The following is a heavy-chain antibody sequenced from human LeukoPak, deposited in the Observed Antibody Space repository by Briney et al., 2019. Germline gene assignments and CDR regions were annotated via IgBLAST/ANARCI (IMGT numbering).Heavy chain of an antibody. CDR2: ISSSSSYI. J-gene: IGHJ4*02. CDR1: GFTFSSYS. CDR3: ARDLAYCGGDCYGDN. Sequence: GGSLRLSCAASGFTFSSYSMNWVRQAPGKGLEWVSSISSSSSYIYYADSVKGRFTISRDNAKNSLYLQMNSLRAEDTAVYYCARDLAYCGGDCYGDNWGQGTLVTVSS. D-gene: IGHD2-21*02. V-gene: IGHV3-21*01.